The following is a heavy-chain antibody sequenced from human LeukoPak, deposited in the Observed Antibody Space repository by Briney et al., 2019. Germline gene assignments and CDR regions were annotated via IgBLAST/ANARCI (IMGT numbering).Heavy chain of an antibody. CDR3: ARDSGTTGEVKFDP. V-gene: IGHV4-4*07. Sequence: PSETLSLTCIVSGGSINSYWSWIRQPAGKGLEWIGRISGSGIITYNPALQSRLTISIDTSKNQFSLKLMSVTAADTAVYYCARDSGTTGEVKFDPWGQGILVTVSS. J-gene: IGHJ5*02. CDR1: GGSINSY. CDR2: ISGSGII. D-gene: IGHD3-10*01.